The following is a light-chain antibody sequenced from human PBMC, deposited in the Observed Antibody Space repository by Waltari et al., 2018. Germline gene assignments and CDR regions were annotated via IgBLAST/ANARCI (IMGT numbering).Light chain of an antibody. Sequence: QSALTQPASVSGSPGQSITISCPGTIIDVGGYNDASLYQQHPGKAPTLMIYEVSNRPSGVSNRFSGSKSGNTASLTISGLQADDEADYYCSSYTNNSTVVFGGGTKLTVL. J-gene: IGLJ2*01. CDR2: EVS. V-gene: IGLV2-14*01. CDR3: SSYTNNSTVV. CDR1: IIDVGGYND.